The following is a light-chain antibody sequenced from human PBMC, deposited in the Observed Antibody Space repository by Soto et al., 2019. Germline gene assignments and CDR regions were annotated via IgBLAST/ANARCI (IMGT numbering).Light chain of an antibody. J-gene: IGLJ3*02. CDR2: YAS. CDR1: HIGSKS. CDR3: QVWDTGSDPAGV. Sequence: SYVLTQPPSVSVAPGKTARITCGGNHIGSKSVHWYQQRPGQAPVLVIYYASDRPSGIPERFSGSNSGNTATLTISRVEAGDEADYYCQVWDTGSDPAGVFGGGTPVTVL. V-gene: IGLV3-21*04.